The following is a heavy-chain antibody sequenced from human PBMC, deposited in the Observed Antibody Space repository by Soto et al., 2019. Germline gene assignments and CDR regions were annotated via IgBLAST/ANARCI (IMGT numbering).Heavy chain of an antibody. Sequence: SETLSLTCAVSGGSISSGGYSWSWIRQPPGKGLEWIGEINHSGSTNYNPSLKSRVTISVDTSKNQFSLKLSSVTAADTAVYYCARRIVGAIEYQYWGQGTLVTVSS. D-gene: IGHD1-26*01. CDR3: ARRIVGAIEYQY. J-gene: IGHJ4*02. V-gene: IGHV4-30-2*01. CDR1: GGSISSGGYS. CDR2: INHSGST.